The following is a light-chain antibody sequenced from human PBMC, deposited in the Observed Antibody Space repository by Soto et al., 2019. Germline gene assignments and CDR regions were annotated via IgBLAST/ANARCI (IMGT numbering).Light chain of an antibody. CDR2: DAS. V-gene: IGKV1-33*01. Sequence: DIQMTQSPSSLSASLGDRVSITCQASQDINKNLIWYQQKPGKAPKLLIYDASDLETGVPSRFSGSGSGTGFTFTISSLQPEDFATYYCQQYGSLPLPFGHGTRLEV. CDR3: QQYGSLPLP. CDR1: QDINKN. J-gene: IGKJ5*01.